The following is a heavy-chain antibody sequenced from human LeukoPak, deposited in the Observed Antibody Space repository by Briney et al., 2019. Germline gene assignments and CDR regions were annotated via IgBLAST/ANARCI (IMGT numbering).Heavy chain of an antibody. J-gene: IGHJ4*02. CDR3: AREYWGYSYGYIGY. Sequence: GRSLRRSCAASGFTFSSYAMHWVRQAPGKGLEWVAVISYDGSNKYYADSVKGRFTISRDNSKNTLYLQMNSPRAEDTAVYYCAREYWGYSYGYIGYWGQGTLVTVSS. V-gene: IGHV3-30*04. CDR2: ISYDGSNK. D-gene: IGHD5-18*01. CDR1: GFTFSSYA.